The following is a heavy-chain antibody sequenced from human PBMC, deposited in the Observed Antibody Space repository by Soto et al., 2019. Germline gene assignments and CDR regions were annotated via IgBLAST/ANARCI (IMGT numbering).Heavy chain of an antibody. CDR2: IYPGDSDT. CDR3: ASLGSIVGATSGAFEI. Sequence: PGASLKISCQGSGYSFTSYWIGWVRQMPGKGLEWMGIIYPGDSDTRYSPSFQGQVTISADKSISTAYLQWSSLKASDTAMYYCASLGSIVGATSGAFEIWGQGTMGTV. CDR1: GYSFTSYW. V-gene: IGHV5-51*01. D-gene: IGHD1-26*01. J-gene: IGHJ3*02.